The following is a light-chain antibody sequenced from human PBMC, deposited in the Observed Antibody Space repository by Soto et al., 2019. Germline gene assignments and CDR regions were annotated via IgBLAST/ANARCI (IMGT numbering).Light chain of an antibody. J-gene: IGKJ4*01. CDR1: QTVRNNY. CDR3: QQFSSYPLT. CDR2: DAS. Sequence: EFVLTQSPGTLSLSPGERAALSFRASQTVRNNYLAWYQQKPGQAPRLLIYDASTRATGIPDRFSGGGSGTDFTLAISRLEPEDSAVYYCQQFSSYPLTFGGGTKVDIK. V-gene: IGKV3-20*01.